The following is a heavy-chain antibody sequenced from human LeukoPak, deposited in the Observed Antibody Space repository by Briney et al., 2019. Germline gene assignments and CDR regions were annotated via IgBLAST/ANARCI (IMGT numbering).Heavy chain of an antibody. Sequence: GGSLRLSCAASGFTFNLYGMHWVRQAPGKGLEWVAFIRYAGTNRYYADSVKGRFTISRDNSKNTLYLQMNRLTAEDTAVYYCAKDLSSGYDMLFDYWGQGTLITVSS. CDR2: IRYAGTNR. CDR3: AKDLSSGYDMLFDY. V-gene: IGHV3-30*02. CDR1: GFTFNLYG. D-gene: IGHD5-12*01. J-gene: IGHJ4*02.